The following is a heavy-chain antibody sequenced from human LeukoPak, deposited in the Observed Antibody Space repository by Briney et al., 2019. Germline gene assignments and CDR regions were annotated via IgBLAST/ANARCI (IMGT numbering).Heavy chain of an antibody. CDR2: IIPIFGTA. D-gene: IGHD3-9*01. V-gene: IGHV1-69*13. J-gene: IGHJ2*01. CDR3: ARTSYYDILTGYYTGSKGWYFDL. Sequence: ASVKVSCKASGGTFSSYAISWVRQAPGQALEWMGGIIPIFGTANYAQKFQGRVTITADESTSTAYMELSSLRSEDTAVYYCARTSYYDILTGYYTGSKGWYFDLWGRGTLVTVSS. CDR1: GGTFSSYA.